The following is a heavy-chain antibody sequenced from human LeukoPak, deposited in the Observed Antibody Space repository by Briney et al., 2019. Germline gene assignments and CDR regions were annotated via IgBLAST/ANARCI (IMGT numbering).Heavy chain of an antibody. Sequence: ASVKVSCKASGYTFTSYDINWVRQATGQGLEWMGWMNPNSGNTGYAQKFQGRVTITADKSTSTAYMELSSLRSEDTAVYYCARDEGYSSGWPYYFDYWGQGTLVTVSS. CDR1: GYTFTSYD. V-gene: IGHV1-8*03. D-gene: IGHD6-19*01. CDR3: ARDEGYSSGWPYYFDY. CDR2: MNPNSGNT. J-gene: IGHJ4*02.